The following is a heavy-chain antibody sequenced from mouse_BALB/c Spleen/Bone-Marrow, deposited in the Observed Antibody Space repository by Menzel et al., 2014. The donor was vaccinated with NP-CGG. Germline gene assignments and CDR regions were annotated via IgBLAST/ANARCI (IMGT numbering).Heavy chain of an antibody. D-gene: IGHD2-10*02. CDR3: ARGGYGFPFDY. CDR1: GYSITSGYY. Sequence: ESGPGLVKPSQSPSLTCSVTGYSITSGYYWNWIRQFPGNKLEWMGYISYDGSNNYNPSLKNRISITRDTSKNQFFLKLNSVTTEDTATYYCARGGYGFPFDYWGQGTTLTVSS. J-gene: IGHJ2*01. V-gene: IGHV3-6*02. CDR2: ISYDGSN.